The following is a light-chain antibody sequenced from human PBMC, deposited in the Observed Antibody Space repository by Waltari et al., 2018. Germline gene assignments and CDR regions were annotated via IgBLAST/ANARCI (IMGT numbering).Light chain of an antibody. CDR2: RDD. J-gene: IGLJ2*01. CDR3: QSYDRDLNAVL. Sequence: QSVLPQPPSVSGAPGLCVTLSSTGRSSNIAAGYDVPWYQQIPGSAPKVLIYRDDNRPSGVPGRFSGSKSGTSASLSVTGLHAEDEADYFCQSYDRDLNAVLFGGGTKLTVL. CDR1: SSNIAAGYD. V-gene: IGLV1-40*01.